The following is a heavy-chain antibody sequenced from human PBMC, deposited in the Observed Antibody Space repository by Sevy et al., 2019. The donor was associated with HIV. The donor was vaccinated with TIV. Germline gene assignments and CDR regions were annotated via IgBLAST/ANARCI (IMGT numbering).Heavy chain of an antibody. J-gene: IGHJ4*02. CDR3: VKEVSQYSYSDY. CDR1: GFTFSSYA. CDR2: ISGSGDAT. D-gene: IGHD5-18*01. Sequence: GGSLRLSCAASGFTFSSYAMSWVRQTPGKGLEWVSAISGSGDATYYTDSVKGRFTISRDNSKNTVYLQMNSLRADDTAIYYCVKEVSQYSYSDYWGQGTLVTVSS. V-gene: IGHV3-23*01.